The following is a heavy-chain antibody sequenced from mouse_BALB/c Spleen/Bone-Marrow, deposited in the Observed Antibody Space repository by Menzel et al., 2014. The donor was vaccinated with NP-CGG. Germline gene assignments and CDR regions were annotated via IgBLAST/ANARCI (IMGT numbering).Heavy chain of an antibody. J-gene: IGHJ1*01. CDR3: TRGDYDWYFDV. V-gene: IGHV1S127*01. CDR1: GYTFTSYW. Sequence: QVQLQQSGAELVKPGASVKMSCKASGYTFTSYWMHWVKQRPGQGLEWIGVIDPSGSYTSYNQKFKGKATLTVDTSSSTAEMQLSSMTSEDSAVYYCTRGDYDWYFDVRGAGTTVTVSS. D-gene: IGHD2-4*01. CDR2: IDPSGSYT.